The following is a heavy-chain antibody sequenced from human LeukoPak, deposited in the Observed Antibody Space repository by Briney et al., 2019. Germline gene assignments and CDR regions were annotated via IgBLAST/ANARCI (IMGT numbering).Heavy chain of an antibody. CDR3: AKREEMAFDY. J-gene: IGHJ4*02. V-gene: IGHV3-23*01. D-gene: IGHD5-24*01. Sequence: GGSLRLSCAASGFTVSSNYMSWVRQAPGKGLEWVSAISGSGGSIYYADSVKGRFTISRDNSKNTLYLQMNSLRAEDTAVYYCAKREEMAFDYWGQGTLVTVSS. CDR2: ISGSGGSI. CDR1: GFTVSSNY.